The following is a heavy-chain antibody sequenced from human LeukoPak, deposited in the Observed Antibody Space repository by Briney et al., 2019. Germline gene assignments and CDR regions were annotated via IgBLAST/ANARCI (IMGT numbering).Heavy chain of an antibody. Sequence: PGGSLRLSCTTSGFTFANYAVTWFRRAPGKELEWVSFIRNKASGGTAEYAASVQGRFTVSRDDSKGIAYLQMHSLKSEDTAVYYCIRDRVITDYWGQGTLVTVSS. CDR2: IRNKASGGTA. J-gene: IGHJ4*02. V-gene: IGHV3-49*03. CDR1: GFTFANYA. D-gene: IGHD4-11*01. CDR3: IRDRVITDY.